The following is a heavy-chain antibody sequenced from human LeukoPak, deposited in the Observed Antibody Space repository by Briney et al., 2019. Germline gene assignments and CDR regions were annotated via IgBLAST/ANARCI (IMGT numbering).Heavy chain of an antibody. J-gene: IGHJ4*02. CDR1: GFTFSNYW. CDR3: ARGGSGANDY. D-gene: IGHD2-15*01. CDR2: INSDGSST. V-gene: IGHV3-74*01. Sequence: GGALRLSCAASGFTFSNYWMHWVRQAPGKGLVWVSRINSDGSSTSYADSVKGRFTISRDNAKNTLYMQMNSLRAEDTAVYYCARGGSGANDYWGQGTLVTVSS.